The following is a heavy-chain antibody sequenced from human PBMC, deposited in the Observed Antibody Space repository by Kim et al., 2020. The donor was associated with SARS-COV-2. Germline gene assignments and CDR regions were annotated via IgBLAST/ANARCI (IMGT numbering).Heavy chain of an antibody. CDR2: IRSKANSYAT. CDR1: GFTFSGSA. Sequence: GGSLRLSCAASGFTFSGSAMHWVRQASGKGLEWVGRIRSKANSYATAYAASVKGRFTISRDDSKNTAYLQMNSLKTEDTAVYYCTSIYGGKISYYYGMDVWGQGTTVTVSS. V-gene: IGHV3-73*01. D-gene: IGHD4-17*01. J-gene: IGHJ6*02. CDR3: TSIYGGKISYYYGMDV.